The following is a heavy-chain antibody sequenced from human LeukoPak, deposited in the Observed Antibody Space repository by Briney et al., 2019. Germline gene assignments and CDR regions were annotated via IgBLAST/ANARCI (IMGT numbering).Heavy chain of an antibody. CDR2: MNPNSGNS. J-gene: IGHJ6*02. Sequence: ASVTVSCKASGYTFTSYDINWVRQATGQGLEWMGWMNPNSGNSGYAQKFQGRVTMTRNTSISTAYMELSSLRSEDTAVYYCARYCSSTSCPWYYYYYGMDVWGQGTTVTVSS. CDR3: ARYCSSTSCPWYYYYYGMDV. CDR1: GYTFTSYD. V-gene: IGHV1-8*01. D-gene: IGHD2-2*01.